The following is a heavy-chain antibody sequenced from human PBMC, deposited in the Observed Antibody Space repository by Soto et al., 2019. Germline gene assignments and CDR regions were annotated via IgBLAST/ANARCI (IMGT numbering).Heavy chain of an antibody. J-gene: IGHJ6*02. CDR2: IIPIFGTA. D-gene: IGHD3-22*01. Sequence: SVKVSCKASGGTFSSYAISWVRQAPGQGLEWMGGIIPIFGTANYAQKFQGRVTITADESTSTAYMELSSLRSEDTAVYYCARAGITYYYDSSGYYYGMDVWGQGTTVTVSS. CDR3: ARAGITYYYDSSGYYYGMDV. CDR1: GGTFSSYA. V-gene: IGHV1-69*13.